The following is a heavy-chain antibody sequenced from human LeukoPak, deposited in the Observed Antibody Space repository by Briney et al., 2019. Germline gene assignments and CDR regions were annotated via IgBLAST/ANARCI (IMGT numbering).Heavy chain of an antibody. V-gene: IGHV3-23*01. CDR3: AKGIILGTALFYY. D-gene: IGHD2/OR15-2a*01. CDR2: RSGIGSIT. J-gene: IGHJ4*02. Sequence: GGSLRLSCAASGFTFSSYAMSWVRQAPGKGLEWVSDRSGIGSITYYADSVKSGFTISRDNSKSTLYLQMNSLRAEDTAVYYCAKGIILGTALFYYWGQGTLVTVSS. CDR1: GFTFSSYA.